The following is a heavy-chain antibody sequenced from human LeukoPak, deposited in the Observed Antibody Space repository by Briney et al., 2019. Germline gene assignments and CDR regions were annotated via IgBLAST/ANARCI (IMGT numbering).Heavy chain of an antibody. Sequence: PSETLSLTCTVSGGSISSGDYYWSWIRQPPGKGLEWIGYIYYSGSTYYNPSLKSRVTISVDTSKNQFSLKLSSVTAADTAVYYCARAVKGYYYSFDYWGQGTLVTVSS. V-gene: IGHV4-30-4*01. CDR1: GGSISSGDYY. CDR3: ARAVKGYYYSFDY. CDR2: IYYSGST. D-gene: IGHD3-22*01. J-gene: IGHJ4*02.